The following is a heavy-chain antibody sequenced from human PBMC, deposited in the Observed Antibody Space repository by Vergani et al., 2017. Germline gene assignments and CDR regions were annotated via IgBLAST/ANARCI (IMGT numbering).Heavy chain of an antibody. CDR3: ARSTDAWFDP. CDR2: ISPGDSAT. J-gene: IGHJ5*02. V-gene: IGHV5-51*01. CDR1: GYSFTSYW. Sequence: EVQLVQSGAEVKKPGESLKISCKGSGYSFTSYWIGCVRQMPGKGLYWMGIISPGDSATRYSPSFQGQVTISADKYISTAYLQWSSLKASDTAMYDCARSTDAWFDPWGEGTLVTVSS.